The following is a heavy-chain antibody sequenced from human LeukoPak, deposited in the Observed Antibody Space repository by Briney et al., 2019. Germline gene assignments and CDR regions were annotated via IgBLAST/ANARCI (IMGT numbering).Heavy chain of an antibody. Sequence: GGSLRLSCAASGFTFSSYWVNWARQAPGKGLEWVASINHNGDVNYYVDSVKGRFTISRDNAKNSLYLQMSNLRAEDTAVYFCARGGGLDVWGQGATVTVSS. CDR2: INHNGDVN. D-gene: IGHD3-16*01. V-gene: IGHV3-7*03. CDR3: ARGGGLDV. CDR1: GFTFSSYW. J-gene: IGHJ6*02.